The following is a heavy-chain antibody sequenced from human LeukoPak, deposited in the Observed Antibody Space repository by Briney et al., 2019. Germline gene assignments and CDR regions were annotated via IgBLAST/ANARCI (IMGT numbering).Heavy chain of an antibody. V-gene: IGHV1-69*13. D-gene: IGHD1-1*01. CDR3: ARRRFGNWNPTRGRHDAFDI. CDR1: GGTFSSYA. CDR2: IIPIFGTA. Sequence: SVKVSCKASGGTFSSYAISWVRQAPGQGLEWMGGIIPIFGTANHAQKFQGRVTITADESTSTAYMELSSLRSEDTAVYYCARRRFGNWNPTRGRHDAFDIWGQGTMVTVSS. J-gene: IGHJ3*02.